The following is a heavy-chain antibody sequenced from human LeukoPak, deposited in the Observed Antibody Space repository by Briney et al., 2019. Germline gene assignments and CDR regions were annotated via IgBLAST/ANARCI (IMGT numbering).Heavy chain of an antibody. CDR2: IKSKTDGGTT. J-gene: IGHJ3*02. D-gene: IGHD3-22*01. CDR3: TTLPDYYDSSGYYYYEAFDI. Sequence: GGSLRLSCAASGFTFSNAWMSWVRQAPGKGLEWVGRIKSKTDGGTTDYAAPVKGRFTISRDDSKNTLYLQMNSLKTEDTAVYYCTTLPDYYDSSGYYYYEAFDIWGQGTMVTVSS. CDR1: GFTFSNAW. V-gene: IGHV3-15*01.